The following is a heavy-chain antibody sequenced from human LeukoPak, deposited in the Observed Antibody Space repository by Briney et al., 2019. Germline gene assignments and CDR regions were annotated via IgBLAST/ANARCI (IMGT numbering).Heavy chain of an antibody. CDR1: GFTFDDYA. Sequence: PGGSLRLSCAASGFTFDDYAMHWVRQAPGKGLERVSLISGDGGSTYYADSVKGRFTISRDNSKNSLYLQMNSLRTEDTALCYCAKTLTGYLVALWFDPWGQGTLVTVSS. CDR3: AKTLTGYLVALWFDP. V-gene: IGHV3-43*02. CDR2: ISGDGGST. J-gene: IGHJ5*02. D-gene: IGHD2-8*02.